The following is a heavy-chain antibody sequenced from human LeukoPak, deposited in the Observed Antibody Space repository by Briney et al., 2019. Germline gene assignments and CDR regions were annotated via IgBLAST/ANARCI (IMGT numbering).Heavy chain of an antibody. CDR1: GGSFNDYS. J-gene: IGHJ4*02. CDR2: INHSGST. Sequence: KPSETLSLTCGVHGGSFNDYSWTWIRQSPGKGLEWIGDINHSGSTTYNPSLKSRFTMSVDASKNQFSLRLSSVIAADTAVYYCARLGLYTSSWYRYYYFDYWGQGTLVTVSS. V-gene: IGHV4-34*01. D-gene: IGHD6-13*01. CDR3: ARLGLYTSSWYRYYYFDY.